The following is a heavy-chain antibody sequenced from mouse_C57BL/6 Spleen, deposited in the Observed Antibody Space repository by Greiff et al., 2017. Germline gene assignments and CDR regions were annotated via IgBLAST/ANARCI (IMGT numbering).Heavy chain of an antibody. CDR1: GFTFSSYA. J-gene: IGHJ2*01. Sequence: EVNVVESGEGLVKPGGSLKLSCAASGFTFSSYAMSWVRQTPEKRLEWVAYISSGGDYIYYADTAKGRFTISRDNARNTLYLQMSSLKSEDTAMYYCTRLGRYYFDYWGQGTTLTVSS. D-gene: IGHD4-1*01. CDR3: TRLGRYYFDY. V-gene: IGHV5-9-1*02. CDR2: ISSGGDYI.